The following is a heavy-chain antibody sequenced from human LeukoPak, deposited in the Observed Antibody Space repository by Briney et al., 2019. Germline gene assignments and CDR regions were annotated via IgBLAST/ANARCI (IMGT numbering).Heavy chain of an antibody. D-gene: IGHD2-8*01. V-gene: IGHV4-34*01. CDR3: ARVSTYCTNGVCQQNFDY. J-gene: IGHJ4*02. CDR2: INHSGST. CDR1: GGSFSGYY. Sequence: PSETLSLTCAVYGGSFSGYYWSWIRQPPGKGLEWIGEINHSGSTNYNPSLKSRVTISVDTSKNQFSLKLSSVTAADTAVYYCARVSTYCTNGVCQQNFDYWGQGTLVTVSS.